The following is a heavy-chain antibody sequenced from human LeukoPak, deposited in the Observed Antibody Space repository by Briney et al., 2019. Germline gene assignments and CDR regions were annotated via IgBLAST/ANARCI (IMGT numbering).Heavy chain of an antibody. CDR2: MYYSGNT. CDR3: ARHTLVGARNAFDI. CDR1: GGSISSYY. J-gene: IGHJ3*02. Sequence: SETLSLTCNVSGGSISSYYWSWIRQPPGKGLEWIGYMYYSGNTNYNPSPKSRVTTSVDSSKNQFSLKLSSVTAADTAVYYCARHTLVGARNAFDIWGQGTMVTVSS. V-gene: IGHV4-59*08. D-gene: IGHD1-26*01.